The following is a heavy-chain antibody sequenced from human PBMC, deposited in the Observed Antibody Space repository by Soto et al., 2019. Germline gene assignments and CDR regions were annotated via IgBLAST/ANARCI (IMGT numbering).Heavy chain of an antibody. Sequence: SETLSLTCTVSGGSISSSSYYWGWIRQPPGKGLEWIGSIYYSGSTYYNPSLKSRVTISVDTSKNQFSLKLSSLTAADTAVYYCASFSSTSSRYYFDYWGQGTLVTVSS. J-gene: IGHJ4*02. CDR1: GGSISSSSYY. D-gene: IGHD2-2*01. CDR2: IYYSGST. V-gene: IGHV4-39*01. CDR3: ASFSSTSSRYYFDY.